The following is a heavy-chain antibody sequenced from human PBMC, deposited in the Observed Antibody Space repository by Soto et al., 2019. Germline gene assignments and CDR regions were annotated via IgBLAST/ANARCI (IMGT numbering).Heavy chain of an antibody. Sequence: GGSLRLSCAASGFTFSSYSMNWVRQAPGKGLEWVSSISSSSSYIYYADSVKGRFTISRDNAKNSLYLQMNSLRAEDTAVYYCARAPSDGVVVVPAAPTNNWFDPWGQGTLVTVSS. CDR1: GFTFSSYS. J-gene: IGHJ5*02. CDR3: ARAPSDGVVVVPAAPTNNWFDP. CDR2: ISSSSSYI. D-gene: IGHD2-2*01. V-gene: IGHV3-21*01.